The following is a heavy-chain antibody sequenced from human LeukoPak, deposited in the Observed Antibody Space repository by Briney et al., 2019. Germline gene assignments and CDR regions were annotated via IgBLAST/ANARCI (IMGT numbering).Heavy chain of an antibody. D-gene: IGHD3-22*01. J-gene: IGHJ3*02. V-gene: IGHV4-34*01. CDR1: GGSFSGYY. CDR2: INHSGST. Sequence: SETLSLTCAVYGGSFSGYYWSWIRQPPGKRLEWIGEINHSGSTNYNPSLMSRVTISVDTSKNQFSLKLSSVTAADTAVYYCAREGHYYDSSGTPAFDIWGQGTMVTVSS. CDR3: AREGHYYDSSGTPAFDI.